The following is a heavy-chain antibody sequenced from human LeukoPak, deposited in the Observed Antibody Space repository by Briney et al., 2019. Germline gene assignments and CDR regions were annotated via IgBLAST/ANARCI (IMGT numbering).Heavy chain of an antibody. V-gene: IGHV1-18*01. D-gene: IGHD3-16*01. J-gene: IGHJ3*01. CDR3: AGHSRDYDYVWGRYWAFDV. CDR2: ISAYNGNT. Sequence: ASVKVSCKASGYTFTSCGITWVRQAPGQGLEWMGWISAYNGNTNSAQKLQGRVTMTTDTSTSTAYMELRSLRSDDTAVYYCAGHSRDYDYVWGRYWAFDVWGQGTMVTVSS. CDR1: GYTFTSCG.